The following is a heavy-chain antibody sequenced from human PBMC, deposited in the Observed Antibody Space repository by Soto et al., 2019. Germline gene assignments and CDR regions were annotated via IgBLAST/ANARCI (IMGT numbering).Heavy chain of an antibody. V-gene: IGHV4-38-2*02. D-gene: IGHD6-25*01. CDR1: GDSIISIYH. Sequence: SETLSLTCAVSGDSIISIYHWAWIRQTPGRGLEWVASIYHSGTTYYNPSLKSRVTMSVDTSKNQFSLKLSSVTAADTAVYYCARDWGIAAPNWFDPRGQGPLVTVS. CDR2: IYHSGTT. J-gene: IGHJ5*02. CDR3: ARDWGIAAPNWFDP.